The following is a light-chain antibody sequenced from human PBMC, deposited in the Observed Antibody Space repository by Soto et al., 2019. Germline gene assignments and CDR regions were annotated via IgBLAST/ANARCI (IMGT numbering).Light chain of an antibody. J-gene: IGKJ5*01. CDR3: QQHSKWPSIT. CDR1: QSVRRY. Sequence: EIVLTKAPATPSLSPRERATLSCRASQSVRRYLAWYEQKPGQAPRLLMYDASNRASGFPARFSGSGSGTDFTLTISRLYPEHFAVCYCQQHSKWPSITSGQGTRLETK. V-gene: IGKV3-11*01. CDR2: DAS.